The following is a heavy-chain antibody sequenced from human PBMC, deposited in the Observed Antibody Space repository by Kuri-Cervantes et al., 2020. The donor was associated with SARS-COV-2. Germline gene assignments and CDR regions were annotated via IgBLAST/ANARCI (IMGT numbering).Heavy chain of an antibody. D-gene: IGHD7-27*01. V-gene: IGHV3-13*01. J-gene: IGHJ6*02. CDR3: ARQRDRTGGTSGMDV. CDR2: IGTAGDT. CDR1: GFTFSSYD. Sequence: GESLKISCAASGFTFSSYDMRWVRQATGKGLEWVSAIGTAGDTYYAGSVKGRFTISRENSKNSLYLQMNSLRAGDTAVYYCARQRDRTGGTSGMDVWGQGTMVTVSS.